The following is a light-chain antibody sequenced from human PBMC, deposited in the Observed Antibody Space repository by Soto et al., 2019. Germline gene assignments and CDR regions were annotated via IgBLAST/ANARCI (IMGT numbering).Light chain of an antibody. CDR3: QQYHTYSWT. J-gene: IGKJ1*01. Sequence: EIVMTQSPATLSVSPGERATLSCRASQSVNINLAWYQQKPGQAPRLLIYGTSTRATGVPARFSGSGSGTEFTLTISNLQPDDFATYYCQQYHTYSWTFGQGTKVDIK. V-gene: IGKV3-15*01. CDR1: QSVNIN. CDR2: GTS.